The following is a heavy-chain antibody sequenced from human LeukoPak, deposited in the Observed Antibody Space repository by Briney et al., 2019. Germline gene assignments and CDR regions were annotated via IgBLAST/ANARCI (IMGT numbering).Heavy chain of an antibody. V-gene: IGHV3-30*02. Sequence: TGGSLRLSCAASGFTFSSYGMLWVRQAPGKGLEWVAFIRYDGSNKYYVDSVKGRFTISRDNSKNILYLQMNSLRAEDTAVYYCAKEIDTSGYSPFDYWGQGTLVTVSS. J-gene: IGHJ4*02. CDR2: IRYDGSNK. CDR3: AKEIDTSGYSPFDY. CDR1: GFTFSSYG. D-gene: IGHD3-22*01.